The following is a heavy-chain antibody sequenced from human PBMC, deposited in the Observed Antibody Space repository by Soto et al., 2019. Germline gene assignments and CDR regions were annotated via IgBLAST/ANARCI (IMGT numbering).Heavy chain of an antibody. CDR3: ARSSNSSSSHYYYYHMDV. V-gene: IGHV1-2*04. D-gene: IGHD6-6*01. CDR2: INPNSGGT. Sequence: ASVKVSCKASGYTFTGYYMHWVRQAPGQGLEWMGWINPNSGGTNYAQKFQGWVTMTRDTSISTAYMELSRLRSDDTAVYYCARSSNSSSSHYYYYHMDVWGKGTTVTVSS. J-gene: IGHJ6*03. CDR1: GYTFTGYY.